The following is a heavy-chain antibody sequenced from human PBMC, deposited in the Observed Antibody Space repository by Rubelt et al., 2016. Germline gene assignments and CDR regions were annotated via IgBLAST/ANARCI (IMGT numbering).Heavy chain of an antibody. J-gene: IGHJ4*02. D-gene: IGHD1-26*01. CDR2: LHHSGSS. CDR1: GDSVRSGSY. V-gene: IGHV4-38-2*02. Sequence: QVQLQESGPGVVKPSETLSLTCTVSGDSVRSGSYWGWFRQPPGKGLEWIGSLHHSGSSGYSASLRSRVTISIDTSKNLLFLRLTPGTAADTAVYYCARDPMGVGSNSYFDYWAREPWSPSRQ. CDR3: ARDPMGVGSNSYFDY.